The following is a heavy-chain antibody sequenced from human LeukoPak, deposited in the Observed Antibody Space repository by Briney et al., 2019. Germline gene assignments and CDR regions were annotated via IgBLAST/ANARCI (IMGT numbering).Heavy chain of an antibody. V-gene: IGHV1-18*01. CDR1: GYNFLSYG. J-gene: IGHJ4*02. CDR3: AREGLGELTLDC. D-gene: IGHD3-16*01. Sequence: ASVKVSCKASGYNFLSYGISWVRQAPGKGLEWMGWISTYSEKPSYALKFQGRVSVTTDTSTSTAYMELRSLRSDDTAVYYCAREGLGELTLDCWGQGTLVTVSS. CDR2: ISTYSEKP.